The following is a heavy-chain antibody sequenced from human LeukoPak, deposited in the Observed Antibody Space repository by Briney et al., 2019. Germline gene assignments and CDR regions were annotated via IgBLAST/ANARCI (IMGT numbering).Heavy chain of an antibody. Sequence: GASVKVSCKASGYTFTSYDINWVRQATGQGLEWMGWMNPNSGNTGYAQKFQGRVTMTRNTSISTAYMELSSLRSEDTAVYYCARGRFAYSSGWYPGDFDYWGQGTLVTVSS. CDR3: ARGRFAYSSGWYPGDFDY. J-gene: IGHJ4*02. CDR1: GYTFTSYD. V-gene: IGHV1-8*01. CDR2: MNPNSGNT. D-gene: IGHD6-19*01.